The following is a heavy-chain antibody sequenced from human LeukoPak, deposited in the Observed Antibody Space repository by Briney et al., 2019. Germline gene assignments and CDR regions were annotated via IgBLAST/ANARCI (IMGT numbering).Heavy chain of an antibody. V-gene: IGHV1-2*02. Sequence: ASVKVSCKASGYTFTGYYIHWVRQAPGQGLEWMGWINPNSGGTNYAQKFQGRVTMTRDTSISTAYMELSRLRSDDTAVYYCARTGGVVPANSFDYWGQGTLVTVSS. J-gene: IGHJ4*02. D-gene: IGHD2-2*01. CDR1: GYTFTGYY. CDR2: INPNSGGT. CDR3: ARTGGVVPANSFDY.